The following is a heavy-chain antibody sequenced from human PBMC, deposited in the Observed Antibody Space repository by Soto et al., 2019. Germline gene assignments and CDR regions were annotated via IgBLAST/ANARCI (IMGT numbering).Heavy chain of an antibody. CDR3: ARALGSWGAYYFDH. D-gene: IGHD3-16*01. J-gene: IGHJ4*02. CDR1: GFSLDTWGVG. V-gene: IGHV2-5*02. Sequence: QITLKESGPTLVRPTQTLTLTCTVSGFSLDTWGVGVGWIRQPPGKAPEWLALVYWDNDKRYSPSLKNRLTIPKHTSKNQVVLTMTNMDPVDTVTYYCARALGSWGAYYFDHWGQGTLVTVSS. CDR2: VYWDNDK.